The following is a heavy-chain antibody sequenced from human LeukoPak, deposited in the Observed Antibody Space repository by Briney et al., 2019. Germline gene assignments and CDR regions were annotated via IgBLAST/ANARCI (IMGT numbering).Heavy chain of an antibody. V-gene: IGHV4-34*01. D-gene: IGHD3-22*01. J-gene: IGHJ4*02. CDR1: GESFSGYY. CDR3: ARRYSSGWYGYYYDSSGYSGYFDY. CDR2: INHSGST. Sequence: SETLSLTCAVYGESFSGYYWTWIRQPPGKGLEWIGEINHSGSTNYNPSLKSRVTISVDTSKNQFSLKLSSVTAADTAVYYCARRYSSGWYGYYYDSSGYSGYFDYWGQGTLVTVSS.